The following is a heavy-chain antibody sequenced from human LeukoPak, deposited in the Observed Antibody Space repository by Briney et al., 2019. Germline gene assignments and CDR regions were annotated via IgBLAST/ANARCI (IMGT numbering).Heavy chain of an antibody. J-gene: IGHJ4*02. CDR2: IIPILGIA. D-gene: IGHD6-13*01. V-gene: IGHV1-69*04. CDR1: GGTFSSYA. Sequence: SVKVSCKASGGTFSSYAISWVRQAPGQGLEWMGRIIPILGIANYAQKFQGRVTITADKSTSTAYMELSSLRSEDTAVYYCARGRGRTGSSWFDYWGQGTLVTVSS. CDR3: ARGRGRTGSSWFDY.